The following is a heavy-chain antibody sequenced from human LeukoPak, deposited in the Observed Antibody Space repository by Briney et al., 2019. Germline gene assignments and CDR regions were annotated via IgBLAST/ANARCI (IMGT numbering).Heavy chain of an antibody. CDR3: VRTRDVYSYGYQY. V-gene: IGHV3-30*03. CDR1: GFTFSSYG. Sequence: QSGRSLRLSCAASGFTFSSYGMHWVRQAPGKGLEWVAVISYDGSNKYYADSVKGRFTISRDNAQNLLSLQMNSLRAEDTAVYYCVRTRDVYSYGYQYWGQGTPVTVSS. J-gene: IGHJ4*02. D-gene: IGHD5-18*01. CDR2: ISYDGSNK.